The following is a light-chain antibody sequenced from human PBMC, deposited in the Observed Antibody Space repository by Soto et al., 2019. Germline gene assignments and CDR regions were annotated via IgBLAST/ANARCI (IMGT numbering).Light chain of an antibody. CDR2: EVT. V-gene: IGLV2-14*01. CDR3: ASYTPRSTYV. CDR1: SRDIGFFIY. Sequence: QSVLTQPASVSGSPGQSITVSCTGTSRDIGFFIYVSWYQQYPGNAPKLIIFEVTNRPSGVSHRFSGSKSGNTSSLTISGLQAEDGADYFCASYTPRSTYVFGSGTKVTVL. J-gene: IGLJ1*01.